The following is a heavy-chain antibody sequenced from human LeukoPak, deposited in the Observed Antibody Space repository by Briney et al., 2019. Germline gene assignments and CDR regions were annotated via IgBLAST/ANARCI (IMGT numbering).Heavy chain of an antibody. Sequence: ASVKVSCKASGYTFTGYYMHWVRQAPGQGLEWMGWINPNSGNTGYAQKFQGRVTMTRNTSISTAYMELSSLRSEDTAVYYCARGLGGSYYSRNYWGQGTLVTVSS. CDR2: INPNSGNT. D-gene: IGHD1-26*01. V-gene: IGHV1-8*02. J-gene: IGHJ4*02. CDR1: GYTFTGYY. CDR3: ARGLGGSYYSRNY.